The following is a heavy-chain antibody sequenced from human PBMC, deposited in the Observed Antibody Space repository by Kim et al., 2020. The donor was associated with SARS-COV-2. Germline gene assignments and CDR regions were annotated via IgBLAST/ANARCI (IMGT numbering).Heavy chain of an antibody. J-gene: IGHJ4*02. CDR2: INHSGST. CDR3: ARGVSRDDYFDY. V-gene: IGHV4-34*01. CDR1: GGSFSGYY. D-gene: IGHD1-26*01. Sequence: SETLSLTCAVYGGSFSGYYWSWIRQPPGKGLEWIGEINHSGSTNYNPSLKSRVTISVDTSKNQFSLKLSSVTAADTAVYYCARGVSRDDYFDYWGQGTLVTVSS.